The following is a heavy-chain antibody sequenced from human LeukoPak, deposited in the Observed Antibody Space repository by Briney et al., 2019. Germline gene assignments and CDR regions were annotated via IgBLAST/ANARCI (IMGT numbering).Heavy chain of an antibody. CDR1: GFGFSGYG. CDR3: ARPLGRVGPTNL. Sequence: GGSLRLSCAASGFGFSGYGMHWVRQVPGKGLEWVALISYDGRDKTYAESVKGRFTISRDTSKNTLHLQMNSLRFDDTAIYYCARPLGRVGPTNLRGLGTLVTVSS. V-gene: IGHV3-30*03. D-gene: IGHD1-26*01. J-gene: IGHJ4*02. CDR2: ISYDGRDK.